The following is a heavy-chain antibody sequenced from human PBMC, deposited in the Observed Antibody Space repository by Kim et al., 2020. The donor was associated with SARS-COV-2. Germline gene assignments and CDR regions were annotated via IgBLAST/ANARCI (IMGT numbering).Heavy chain of an antibody. Sequence: GGSLRLSCAASGFTFPTFLMRWVRQAPGQGLEWISSITTSGTWYADSVKGRFTISRDDSKNTLYLQLNSLRAEDTAVYYCSKAVLGESRFGMDVWGQGTTVIVS. CDR2: ITTSGT. V-gene: IGHV3-23*01. J-gene: IGHJ6*02. D-gene: IGHD3-3*02. CDR1: GFTFPTFL. CDR3: SKAVLGESRFGMDV.